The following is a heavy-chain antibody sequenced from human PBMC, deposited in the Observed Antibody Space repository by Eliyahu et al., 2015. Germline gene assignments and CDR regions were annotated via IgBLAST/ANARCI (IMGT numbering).Heavy chain of an antibody. CDR1: GFTFSNHA. D-gene: IGHD1-26*01. V-gene: IGHV3-23*01. J-gene: IGHJ4*02. CDR3: AKAVGSSSGXHFDY. CDR2: IVGGGAAT. Sequence: EVQLLESGGGLVQPGGSLXLSCAASGFTFSNHAMTWVRQAPGKGLGWVSTIVGGGAATYYADSVKGRFXISRDNSQNTLYVQMNSLRADDTAIYYCAKAVGSSSGXHFDYWGQGTLVTVSS.